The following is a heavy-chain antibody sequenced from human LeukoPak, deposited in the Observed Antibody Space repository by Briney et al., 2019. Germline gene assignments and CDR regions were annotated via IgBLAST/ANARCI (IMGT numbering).Heavy chain of an antibody. CDR1: GFSFSRFG. CDR3: AKEKVSSSRGWYLDAFDI. Sequence: PGGSLRLSCAASGFSFSRFGMSWVRQAPGKGLEWVSAISGSGGSTYYADSMKGRFTISRDNSKNTLYLQMNSLRAEDTAGYDCAKEKVSSSRGWYLDAFDIWGPGTMVTVSS. D-gene: IGHD6-19*01. CDR2: ISGSGGST. V-gene: IGHV3-23*01. J-gene: IGHJ3*02.